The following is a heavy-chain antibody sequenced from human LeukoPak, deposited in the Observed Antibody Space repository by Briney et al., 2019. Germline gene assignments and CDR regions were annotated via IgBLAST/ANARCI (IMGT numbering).Heavy chain of an antibody. D-gene: IGHD2-2*01. Sequence: SETLSLTCTVSGDSVNGYFWSWIRQPPGKGLEWIGYIYYSGNTNYNPSFKNRITISVDTSKNQFSLSLNSVTTADTAVYYCARASRLQLPRVFDHWGQGTLVTVSS. CDR1: GDSVNGYF. CDR2: IYYSGNT. J-gene: IGHJ4*02. V-gene: IGHV4-59*02. CDR3: ARASRLQLPRVFDH.